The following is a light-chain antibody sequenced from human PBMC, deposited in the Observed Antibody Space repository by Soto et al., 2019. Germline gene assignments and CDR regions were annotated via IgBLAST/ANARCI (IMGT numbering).Light chain of an antibody. CDR2: GAS. J-gene: IGKJ4*01. Sequence: EIVMTQSPATLSVSPGERATLSCRASQSVSSSYLAWYQQKPGQAPRLLIYGASSRATGIPDRFSGSGSGTDLTLTISRLEPEDFAVYYCQQYGSSPLTFGGGTKVEIK. CDR1: QSVSSSY. V-gene: IGKV3-20*01. CDR3: QQYGSSPLT.